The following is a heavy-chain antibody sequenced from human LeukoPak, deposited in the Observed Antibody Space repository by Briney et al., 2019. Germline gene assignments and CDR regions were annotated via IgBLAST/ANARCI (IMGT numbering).Heavy chain of an antibody. J-gene: IGHJ4*02. V-gene: IGHV1-18*01. Sequence: ASVKVSCKASGYTLTSYVISWVRQAPGQGLEWMGWISAYNGNTNYAQKLQGRVTMTTDTSTSTAYMELRSLRSDDTAVYYCARGGYYDFWSGYYSHYFDYWGQGTLVTVSS. CDR3: ARGGYYDFWSGYYSHYFDY. CDR2: ISAYNGNT. CDR1: GYTLTSYV. D-gene: IGHD3-3*01.